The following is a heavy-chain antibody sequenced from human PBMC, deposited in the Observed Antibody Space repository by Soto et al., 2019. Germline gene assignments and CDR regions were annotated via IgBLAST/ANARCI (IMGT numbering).Heavy chain of an antibody. D-gene: IGHD2-15*01. J-gene: IGHJ5*02. Sequence: PGGSLRLSCAASGFTFSSYGMHWVRQAPGKGLEWVAVISYDGSNKYYADSVKGRFTISRDNSKNTLYLQMNSLRAEDTAVYYYAKDYGYCIGRSCYSSGWFHPWGQGTRVTVSS. CDR3: AKDYGYCIGRSCYSSGWFHP. V-gene: IGHV3-30*18. CDR2: ISYDGSNK. CDR1: GFTFSSYG.